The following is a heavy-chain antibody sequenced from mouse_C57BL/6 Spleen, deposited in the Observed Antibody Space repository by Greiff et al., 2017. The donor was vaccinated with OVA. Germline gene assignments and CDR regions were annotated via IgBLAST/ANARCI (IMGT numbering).Heavy chain of an antibody. CDR3: ARSDYPYYYAMDY. V-gene: IGHV1-53*01. CDR2: INPSNGGT. D-gene: IGHD2-4*01. CDR1: GYTFTSYW. Sequence: QVQLQQPGTELVKPGASVKLSCKASGYTFTSYWMHWVKQRPGRGLEWIGNINPSNGGTNYNEKFKSKATLTVDKSSSTAYMQLSSLTSEDSAVYYCARSDYPYYYAMDYWGQGTSVTVSS. J-gene: IGHJ4*01.